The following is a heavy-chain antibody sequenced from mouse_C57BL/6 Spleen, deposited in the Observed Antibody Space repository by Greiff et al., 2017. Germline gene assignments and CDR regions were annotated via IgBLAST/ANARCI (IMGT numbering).Heavy chain of an antibody. CDR2: IDPANGNT. CDR3: ARGGYYIIYYFDY. D-gene: IGHD2-12*01. J-gene: IGHJ2*01. V-gene: IGHV14-3*01. CDR1: GFNIKNTY. Sequence: VHVKQSVAELVRPGASVKLSCTASGFNIKNTYMHWVKQRPEQGLEWIGRIDPANGNTKYAPKFQGKATITADTSSNTAYLQLSSLTSEDSAIYYCARGGYYIIYYFDYWGQGTTLTVSS.